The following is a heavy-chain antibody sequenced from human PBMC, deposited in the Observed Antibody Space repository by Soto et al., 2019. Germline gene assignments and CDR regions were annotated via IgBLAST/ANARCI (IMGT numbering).Heavy chain of an antibody. V-gene: IGHV4-30-4*01. CDR2: IYYSGST. Sequence: KSSETLSLTCTVSGGSISSGDYYWSWIRQPPGKGLEWIGYIYYSGSTYYNPSLKSRVTISVDTSKNQFSLKLSSVTAADTAVYYCARMYSYGLSRFDPWGQGTLVTVSS. CDR1: GGSISSGDYY. CDR3: ARMYSYGLSRFDP. J-gene: IGHJ5*02. D-gene: IGHD5-18*01.